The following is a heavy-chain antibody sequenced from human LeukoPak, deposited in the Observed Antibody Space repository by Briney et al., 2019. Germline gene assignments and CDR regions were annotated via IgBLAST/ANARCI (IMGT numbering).Heavy chain of an antibody. CDR2: INHSGST. D-gene: IGHD6-19*01. V-gene: IGHV4-34*01. Sequence: SETLSLTCAVYGGSFSGYYWSWIRQPPGKGLEWIGEINHSGSTNHNPSLKSRVTISVDTSKNQFSLKLSSVTAADTAVYYCARSNTPGIAVAGTGFDYWGQGTLVTVSS. J-gene: IGHJ4*02. CDR3: ARSNTPGIAVAGTGFDY. CDR1: GGSFSGYY.